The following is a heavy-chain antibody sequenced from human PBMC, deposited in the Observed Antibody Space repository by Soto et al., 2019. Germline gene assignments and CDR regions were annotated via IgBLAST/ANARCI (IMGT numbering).Heavy chain of an antibody. V-gene: IGHV3-48*02. CDR1: GFSFSAFS. J-gene: IGHJ3*02. Sequence: EVLLVESGGGLVQPGGSLRLSCASSGFSFSAFSMNWVRQAPGKGLEGVSYISSSSNTIYYADSVKGRFTISRDNAQNTLYLQMNSLRDEDTAVYYCAREGGRHCSPTRCYNAFDIWGQGTMVTVSS. D-gene: IGHD2-2*02. CDR3: AREGGRHCSPTRCYNAFDI. CDR2: ISSSSNTI.